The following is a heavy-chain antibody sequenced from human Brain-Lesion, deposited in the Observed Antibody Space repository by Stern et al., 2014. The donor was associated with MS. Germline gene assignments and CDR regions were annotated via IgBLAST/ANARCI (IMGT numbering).Heavy chain of an antibody. CDR1: GGSISSGNYY. D-gene: IGHD3-3*01. CDR3: ARGSREVLLPRFYFDY. Sequence: QLQLQESGPGLVKPSQTLSLTCTVSGGSISSGNYYWSWFRQHPGKGLEWIGSIYHSGSTYYNPPLKSRVTTSIDTSKNQFSLKLSSVTAADTAVYYCARGSREVLLPRFYFDYWGQGTLVTVSS. J-gene: IGHJ4*02. CDR2: IYHSGST. V-gene: IGHV4-31*03.